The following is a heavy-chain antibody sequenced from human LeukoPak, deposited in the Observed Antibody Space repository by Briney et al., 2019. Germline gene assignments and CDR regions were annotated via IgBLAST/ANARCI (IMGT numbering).Heavy chain of an antibody. J-gene: IGHJ3*02. CDR1: GGSISSGGYS. V-gene: IGHV4-30-2*01. D-gene: IGHD5-12*01. CDR2: IFHTGNT. Sequence: PSQTLSLTCAVSGGSISSGGYSWSWIRQLAGKGLEWIGYIFHTGNTYYNPSLKSRVTISVDRSKNQFSLKLSSVTAADTAVYYCARAPMEIDIALGYAFDIWGQGTMVTVSS. CDR3: ARAPMEIDIALGYAFDI.